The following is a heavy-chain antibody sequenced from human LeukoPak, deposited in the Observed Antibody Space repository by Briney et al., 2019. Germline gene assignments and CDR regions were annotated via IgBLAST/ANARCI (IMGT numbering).Heavy chain of an antibody. CDR1: GGSISSYY. J-gene: IGHJ4*02. CDR2: IYYSGST. D-gene: IGHD2-21*01. CDR3: ARDLASGDEVA. Sequence: PSETLSLTCTVSGGSISSYYWSWIRQPPGKGLEWIGYIYYSGSTNYNPSLKSRVTISVDTSKNQFSLKLSSVTAADTAVYYCARDLASGDEVAWGQGTLVTVSS. V-gene: IGHV4-59*01.